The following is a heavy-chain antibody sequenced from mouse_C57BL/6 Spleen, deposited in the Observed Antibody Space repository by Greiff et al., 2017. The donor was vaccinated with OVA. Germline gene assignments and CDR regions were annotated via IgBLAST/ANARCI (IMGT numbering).Heavy chain of an antibody. CDR1: GFSLTSYG. CDR2: IWRGGST. CDR3: ASTMITHYYAMDY. D-gene: IGHD2-4*01. J-gene: IGHJ4*01. Sequence: VQLVESGPGLVQPSQSLSITCTVSGFSLTSYGVHWVRQSPGKGLEWLGVIWRGGSTDYNAAFMSRLSITKDNSKSQVFFKMNSLQADDTAIYYCASTMITHYYAMDYWGQGTSVTVSS. V-gene: IGHV2-5*01.